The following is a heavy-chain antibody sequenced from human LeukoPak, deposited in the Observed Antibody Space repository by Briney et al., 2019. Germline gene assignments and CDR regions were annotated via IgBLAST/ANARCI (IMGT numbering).Heavy chain of an antibody. CDR2: IHHSGST. CDR1: GGSISSSPYY. Sequence: SETLSLTCTVSGGSISSSPYYWGWIRQPPGKGLQWIGSIHHSGSTYYNPSLKSRVTISVDTSKNQFSLKLSSVTAADTAVYYCARTSSSGLVGGYYFDYWGQGTLVTVSS. CDR3: ARTSSSGLVGGYYFDY. D-gene: IGHD6-19*01. V-gene: IGHV4-39*07. J-gene: IGHJ4*02.